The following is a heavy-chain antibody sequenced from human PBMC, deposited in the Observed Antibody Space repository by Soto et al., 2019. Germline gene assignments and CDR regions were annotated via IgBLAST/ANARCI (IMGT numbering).Heavy chain of an antibody. CDR3: ARDSGYQDY. CDR2: IYYSGST. J-gene: IGHJ4*02. CDR1: GGSISSYY. Sequence: QVQLQESGPGLVKPSETLSLTCTVSGGSISSYYWSWIRQPPGKGLEWIGYIYYSGSTNYNPSLKSRVTISVDTSKNQFSLKLSSVTAADTAMYYCARDSGYQDYWGQGTLGTVSS. D-gene: IGHD5-12*01. V-gene: IGHV4-59*01.